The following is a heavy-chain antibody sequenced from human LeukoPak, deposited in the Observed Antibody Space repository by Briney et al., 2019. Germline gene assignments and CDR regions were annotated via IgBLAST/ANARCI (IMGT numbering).Heavy chain of an antibody. D-gene: IGHD1-26*01. J-gene: IGHJ4*02. CDR1: GYTFINYG. V-gene: IGHV1-18*01. CDR2: ISAYSGDT. CDR3: ARDDKFLSGSYYQAFDC. Sequence: ASVKVSCKASGYTFINYGVSWVRQAAGQGRDGMGWISAYSGDTKSSRDFQGRLTMTADTSTSTAYMDLSNLRSDDTAVYYCARDDKFLSGSYYQAFDCWGQGTLVTVSS.